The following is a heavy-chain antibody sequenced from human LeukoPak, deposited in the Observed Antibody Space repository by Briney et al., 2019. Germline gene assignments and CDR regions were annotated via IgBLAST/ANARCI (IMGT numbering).Heavy chain of an antibody. D-gene: IGHD3-22*01. Sequence: TGGSLRLSCAAFGFTFSSYAMSWVRQAPGKGLEWVSAISGSGGSTYYADSVKGRFTISRDNSKNTLYLQMNSLRAEDTAVYYCAKDPVVITRIDYWGQGTLVTVSS. CDR3: AKDPVVITRIDY. V-gene: IGHV3-23*01. CDR1: GFTFSSYA. J-gene: IGHJ4*02. CDR2: ISGSGGST.